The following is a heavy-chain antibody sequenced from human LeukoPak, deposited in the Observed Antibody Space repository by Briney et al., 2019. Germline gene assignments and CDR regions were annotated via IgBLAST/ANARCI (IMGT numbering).Heavy chain of an antibody. Sequence: ASVKVSCKVSGYTLTDLSMHWVRQAPGKGLEWVGSSALEDGETIYAQKFQGRVTMTEDTSTDTAYMEVSSLRSDDTAVYYCATAYGGNLVDFWGQETLVTVSS. V-gene: IGHV1-24*01. J-gene: IGHJ4*02. CDR3: ATAYGGNLVDF. D-gene: IGHD1-26*01. CDR1: GYTLTDLS. CDR2: SALEDGET.